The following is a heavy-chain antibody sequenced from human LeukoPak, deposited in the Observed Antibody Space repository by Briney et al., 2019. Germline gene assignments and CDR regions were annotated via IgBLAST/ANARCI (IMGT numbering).Heavy chain of an antibody. D-gene: IGHD3-10*01. V-gene: IGHV3-23*01. CDR1: GFTFSSYG. J-gene: IGHJ4*02. CDR3: AKDPGRYGSGSYPDY. Sequence: GGTLRLSCAASGFTFSSYGMSWVRQAPGKGLEWVSAISGSGGSTYYADSVKGRFTISRDNSKNTLYLQMNSLRAEDTAVYYCAKDPGRYGSGSYPDYWGQGTLVTVSS. CDR2: ISGSGGST.